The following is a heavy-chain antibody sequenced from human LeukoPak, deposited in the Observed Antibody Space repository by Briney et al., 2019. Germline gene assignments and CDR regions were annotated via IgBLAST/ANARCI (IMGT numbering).Heavy chain of an antibody. V-gene: IGHV4-34*01. Sequence: SETLSLTCAVYGGSFSGYYWSWIRQPPGKGLEWSGEINHSGSTNYNPSLKSRVTISVDTSKNQFSLKLSSVTAADTAVYYCARAGDSSGYYPQRRYYYYYMDVWGKGTTVTVSS. J-gene: IGHJ6*03. CDR2: INHSGST. D-gene: IGHD3-22*01. CDR1: GGSFSGYY. CDR3: ARAGDSSGYYPQRRYYYYYMDV.